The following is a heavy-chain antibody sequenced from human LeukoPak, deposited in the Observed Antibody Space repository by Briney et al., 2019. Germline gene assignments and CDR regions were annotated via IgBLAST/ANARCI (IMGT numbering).Heavy chain of an antibody. V-gene: IGHV1-18*01. CDR3: ARDPPDFWNPLYYYYYMDV. CDR2: ISAYNGNT. Sequence: GASVKVSCKASGYTFTSSGISWVRQAPGQGLEWMGWISAYNGNTNYAQELQGRVTMTTDTSTSTAYMELRSLRSDDTAVYYCARDPPDFWNPLYYYYYMDVWGKGTTVTVSS. D-gene: IGHD3-3*01. J-gene: IGHJ6*03. CDR1: GYTFTSSG.